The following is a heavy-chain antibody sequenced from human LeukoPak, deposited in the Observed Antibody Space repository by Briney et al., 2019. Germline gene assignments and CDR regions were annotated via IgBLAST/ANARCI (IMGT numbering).Heavy chain of an antibody. CDR3: AREINRVLRYFD. V-gene: IGHV3-74*01. D-gene: IGHD3-9*01. CDR1: GFTFSSYW. CDR2: INSDGSST. Sequence: GALRLSCAASGFTFSSYWMHWVRQAPGKGLVWVSRINSDGSSTSYADSVKGRFTICRDNAKNTLYLQMNSLRAEDTAVYYCAREINRVLRYFDWGQGTLVTVSS. J-gene: IGHJ4*02.